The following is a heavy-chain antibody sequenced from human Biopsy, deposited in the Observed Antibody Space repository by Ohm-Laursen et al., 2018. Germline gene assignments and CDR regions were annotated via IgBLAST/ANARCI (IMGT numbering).Heavy chain of an antibody. V-gene: IGHV4-4*07. Sequence: TLSLTCTVSGGSISDYFWSWIRQPSDKGLEYIGRIYSSGRTFYNPSLKSRVTMSVATSDNQFSLKLSSVTAADTAVYFCARDAYGDYDTYY. CDR3: ARDAYGDYDTYY. D-gene: IGHD4-17*01. J-gene: IGHJ6*03. CDR1: GGSISDYF. CDR2: IYSSGRT.